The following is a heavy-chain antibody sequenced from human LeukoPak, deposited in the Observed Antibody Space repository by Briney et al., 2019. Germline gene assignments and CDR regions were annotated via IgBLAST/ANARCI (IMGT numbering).Heavy chain of an antibody. Sequence: GGSLRLSCAASGFTFTSYWMTWVRQAPGKGLEWVANIKEDGSEKYYVDSVKGRFTISRDNAKNSLYLQMNSLRAEDTAVYNCARVGYDFWSDNYTKGLDVRGKGTTVTVSS. V-gene: IGHV3-7*01. CDR1: GFTFTSYW. J-gene: IGHJ6*04. CDR3: ARVGYDFWSDNYTKGLDV. CDR2: IKEDGSEK. D-gene: IGHD3-3*01.